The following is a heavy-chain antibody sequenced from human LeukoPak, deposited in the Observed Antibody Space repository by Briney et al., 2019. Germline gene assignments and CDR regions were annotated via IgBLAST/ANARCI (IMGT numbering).Heavy chain of an antibody. J-gene: IGHJ4*02. CDR1: GYSFTGYY. CDR3: ATVASIRRFYFDF. CDR2: VNPDSGDT. D-gene: IGHD3-3*01. Sequence: ASVKVSCKASGYSFTGYYIHWVRQAPGQGLEWMGWVNPDSGDTEYSQRFQGRITLASDTSVTTAYMVLSSLRSDDTAIFYCATVASIRRFYFDFWGQGTLVTVSS. V-gene: IGHV1-2*02.